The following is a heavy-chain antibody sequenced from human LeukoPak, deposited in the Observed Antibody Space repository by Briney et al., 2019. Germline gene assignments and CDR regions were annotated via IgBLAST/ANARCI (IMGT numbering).Heavy chain of an antibody. V-gene: IGHV4-59*01. CDR1: GGSISSYY. CDR3: ARVISGYSYGYETTY. D-gene: IGHD5-18*01. Sequence: SETLSLTCTVSGGSISSYYWTWIRQPPGKGLEWIGYIYYSGSTNYNPSLKSRVTISVDTSKNQFSLKLSSVTAADTAVYYCARVISGYSYGYETTYWGQGTLVTVSS. J-gene: IGHJ4*02. CDR2: IYYSGST.